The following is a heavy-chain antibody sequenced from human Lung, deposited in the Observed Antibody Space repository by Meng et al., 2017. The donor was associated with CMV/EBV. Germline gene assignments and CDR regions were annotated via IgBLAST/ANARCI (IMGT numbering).Heavy chain of an antibody. J-gene: IGHJ4*02. D-gene: IGHD1-14*01. V-gene: IGHV4-39*01. Sequence: LQVQESGPGLGKPSQTLSLTCTVSGGSISSSSYSWAWIRQPPGEGLEWIGSVVYSGTTYYTSSLKSRVSISVDTSKNQFSLKLSSVTAADTAVYYCARHHHSPTFDYWGQGTLVTVSS. CDR3: ARHHHSPTFDY. CDR2: VVYSGTT. CDR1: GGSISSSSYS.